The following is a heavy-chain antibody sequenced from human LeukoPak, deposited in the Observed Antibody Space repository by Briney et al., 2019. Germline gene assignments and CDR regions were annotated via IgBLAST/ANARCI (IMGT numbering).Heavy chain of an antibody. D-gene: IGHD3-10*01. V-gene: IGHV3-21*01. CDR3: ARGNYYGQDY. J-gene: IGHJ4*02. CDR1: GFTLSSYA. Sequence: GGSLRLSCAASGFTLSSYAMNWVRQAPGKGLEWVSSISSRSSYIYYADSVKGRFTISRDNAKNLLYLQMYSLRAEDTAVYYCARGNYYGQDYWGQGTLVTVSS. CDR2: ISSRSSYI.